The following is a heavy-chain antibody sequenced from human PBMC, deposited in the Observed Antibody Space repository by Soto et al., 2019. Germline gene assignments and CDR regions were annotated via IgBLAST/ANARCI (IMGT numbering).Heavy chain of an antibody. CDR1: GYTFTSYG. V-gene: IGHV1-18*01. J-gene: IGHJ5*02. CDR2: ISAYNGNT. D-gene: IGHD6-13*01. CDR3: ARYTSSSWYLSWFDP. Sequence: APVNVSCKASGYTFTSYGISWVRQAPGQGLEWMGWISAYNGNTTYAQKFQGRVTMTRNTSISTAYMELSSLRSEDTAVYYCARYTSSSWYLSWFDPWGQGTLVTVSS.